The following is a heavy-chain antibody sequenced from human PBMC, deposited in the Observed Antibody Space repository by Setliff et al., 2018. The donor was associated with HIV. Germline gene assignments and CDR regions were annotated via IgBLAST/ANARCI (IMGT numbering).Heavy chain of an antibody. J-gene: IGHJ4*02. Sequence: SETLSLTCAVSSYSINSGYYWGWVRQPPGKGLEWIGSIYHSGSTYYNPSLRSRVTISVDTSKNQFSLKLNSVTAADTAVYYCARGEAARPTPFDYWGQGTLVTV. CDR1: SYSINSGYY. CDR3: ARGEAARPTPFDY. V-gene: IGHV4-38-2*01. D-gene: IGHD6-6*01. CDR2: IYHSGST.